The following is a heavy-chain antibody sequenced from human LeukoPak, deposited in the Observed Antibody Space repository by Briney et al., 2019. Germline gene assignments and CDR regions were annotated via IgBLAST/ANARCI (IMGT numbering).Heavy chain of an antibody. CDR2: LSSSSSTI. V-gene: IGHV3-48*02. J-gene: IGHJ6*02. CDR3: ARDAAPYCSGGSCYSSYYYYGMDV. CDR1: GFTFSSYS. D-gene: IGHD2-15*01. Sequence: PGGSLRLSCAASGFTFSSYSMNWVRQAPGKGLEWVSYLSSSSSTIYYADSVKGRFTISRDNAKNSLYLQMNSLRDEDTAVYYCARDAAPYCSGGSCYSSYYYYGMDVWGQGTTVTVSS.